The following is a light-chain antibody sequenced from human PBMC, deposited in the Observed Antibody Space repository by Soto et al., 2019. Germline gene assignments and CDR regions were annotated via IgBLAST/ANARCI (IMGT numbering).Light chain of an antibody. Sequence: DIQMTQSPSSLSASVGDRVNITCRASQNIATYLNWYQQNPGKAPRLLIYAASNLQTGVPSRFSGSGYGTDFTLTIGSLQPDDSATYFCQQTYHNPTFGGGSKVEI. J-gene: IGKJ4*01. V-gene: IGKV1-39*01. CDR2: AAS. CDR3: QQTYHNPT. CDR1: QNIATY.